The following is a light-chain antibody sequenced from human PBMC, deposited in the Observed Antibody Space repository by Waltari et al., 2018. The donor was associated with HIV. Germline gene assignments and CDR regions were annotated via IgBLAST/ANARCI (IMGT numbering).Light chain of an antibody. J-gene: IGKJ1*01. Sequence: EIVVTQFPAALSVSPGERASLSCTVSQSVSTYLAWYHQVPGQAPRLLISDSSNRATGVPVRFSGSGSGTHFILTISSLQSEDSGVYYCQQYSDWPRVFGLGTKVEV. CDR2: DSS. V-gene: IGKV3-15*01. CDR3: QQYSDWPRV. CDR1: QSVSTY.